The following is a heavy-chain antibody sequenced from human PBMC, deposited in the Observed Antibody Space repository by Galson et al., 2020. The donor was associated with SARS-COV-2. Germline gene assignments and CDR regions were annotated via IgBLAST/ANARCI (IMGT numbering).Heavy chain of an antibody. J-gene: IGHJ6*02. CDR3: AKGLSGYPHFGMDV. CDR2: ISGSGTST. V-gene: IGHV3-23*01. Sequence: TGGSLRLSCAASGFTFNSYAMNWVRQAPGKGLEWVSGISGSGTSTYYADSVKGRFTISRDNSRNTVFLQMNSLRAEDTALYFCAKGLSGYPHFGMDVWGQGTTVTVSS. D-gene: IGHD5-12*01. CDR1: GFTFNSYA.